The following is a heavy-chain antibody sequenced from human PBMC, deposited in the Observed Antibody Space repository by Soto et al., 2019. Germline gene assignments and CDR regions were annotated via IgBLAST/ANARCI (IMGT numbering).Heavy chain of an antibody. Sequence: RVSRSAGEVTCDDYSRVYFRQARGQVLEWVANIKEDGSEKYYVDSVKGRFTISRDNAKNSLYLQMNSLGAEDTAVYYCERDHAMVRELSGPRRDYSGQGTLVSVSS. D-gene: IGHD3-10*01. CDR3: ERDHAMVRELSGPRRDY. CDR2: IKEDGSEK. J-gene: IGHJ4*02. CDR1: EVTCDDYS. V-gene: IGHV3-7*01.